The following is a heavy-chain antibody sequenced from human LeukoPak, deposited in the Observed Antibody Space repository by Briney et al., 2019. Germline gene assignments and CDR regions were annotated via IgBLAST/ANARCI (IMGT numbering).Heavy chain of an antibody. J-gene: IGHJ4*02. D-gene: IGHD6-13*01. CDR3: ARGVVAAGRNAYYFDY. Sequence: PSETLSLTCTVSGGSISSYYWSWIRQPPGKGLEWIGYIYYSGSTNYNPSLKSRVTISVDTSKNQFSLKLSSVTAADTAVYYCARGVVAAGRNAYYFDYWGQGTLVTVSS. CDR1: GGSISSYY. CDR2: IYYSGST. V-gene: IGHV4-59*12.